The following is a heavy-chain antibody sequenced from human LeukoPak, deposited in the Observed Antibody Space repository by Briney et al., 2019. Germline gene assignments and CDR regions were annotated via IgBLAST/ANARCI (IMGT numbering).Heavy chain of an antibody. V-gene: IGHV3-30*02. CDR1: GFTFSSYD. J-gene: IGHJ4*02. CDR2: IRYDGSKK. D-gene: IGHD5-12*01. CDR3: AKGGCGYSGCYLDY. Sequence: AESLTLSCAASGFTFSSYDMHWVRQAPGKGLEWVAVIRYDGSKKYYADSVKGRFTISRDNSKNTLYRRMKSLRAEDRAVYYCAKGGCGYSGCYLDYGGQGTVVTVPS.